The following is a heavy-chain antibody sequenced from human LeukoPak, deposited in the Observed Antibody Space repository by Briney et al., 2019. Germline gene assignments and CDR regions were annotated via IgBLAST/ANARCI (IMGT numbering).Heavy chain of an antibody. CDR1: GFTFSSYE. V-gene: IGHV3-21*01. Sequence: GGSLRLSCAASGFTFSSYEMNWVRQAPGKGLEWVSSISSSSSYIYYADSVKGRFTISRDNAKNSLYLQMNSLRAEDTAVYYCARGLAMKDAFDIWGQGTMVTVSS. CDR2: ISSSSSYI. J-gene: IGHJ3*02. CDR3: ARGLAMKDAFDI. D-gene: IGHD2-2*01.